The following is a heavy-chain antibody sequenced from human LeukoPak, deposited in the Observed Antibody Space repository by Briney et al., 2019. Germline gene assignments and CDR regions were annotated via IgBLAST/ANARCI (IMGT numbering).Heavy chain of an antibody. D-gene: IGHD2-21*02. V-gene: IGHV1-46*01. CDR2: INPSGGST. CDR3: ARGVTGTPYYFDY. Sequence: ASAKVSCKASGYTFTSNYLHWVRQAPGHGLEWMGIINPSGGSTSYAQKFQGRVTMTRDMSTSTVYMELSSLRSEDTAMYYCARGVTGTPYYFDYWGQGTLVSVSS. CDR1: GYTFTSNY. J-gene: IGHJ4*02.